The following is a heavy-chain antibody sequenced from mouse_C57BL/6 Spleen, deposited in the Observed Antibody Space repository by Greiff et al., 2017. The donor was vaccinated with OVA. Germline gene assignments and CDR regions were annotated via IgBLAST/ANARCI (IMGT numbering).Heavy chain of an antibody. Sequence: EVQLVDSGGGLVKPGGSLKLSCAASGFTFSDYGMHWVRQAPEKGLEWVAYISSGSSTIYYADTVKGRFTISRDNAKNTLFLQMTSLRSEDTAMYYCARGYSYAMDYWGQGTSVTVSS. CDR3: ARGYSYAMDY. CDR2: ISSGSSTI. D-gene: IGHD2-14*01. J-gene: IGHJ4*01. V-gene: IGHV5-17*01. CDR1: GFTFSDYG.